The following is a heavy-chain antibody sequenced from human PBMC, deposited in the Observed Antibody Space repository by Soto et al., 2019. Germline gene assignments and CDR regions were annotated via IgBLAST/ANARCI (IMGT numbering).Heavy chain of an antibody. CDR2: ISGSGGST. D-gene: IGHD3-9*01. CDR1: GFTFSSYA. Sequence: EVQLLESGGGLVQPGGSLRLSCAASGFTFSSYAMSWVRQAPGKGLEWVSAISGSGGSTYYADSVKGRFTISRDNSKNTLYLQMNSLRAEDTAVYYCAKELLRYFDWLPTADYWGQGTLVTVSS. V-gene: IGHV3-23*01. CDR3: AKELLRYFDWLPTADY. J-gene: IGHJ4*02.